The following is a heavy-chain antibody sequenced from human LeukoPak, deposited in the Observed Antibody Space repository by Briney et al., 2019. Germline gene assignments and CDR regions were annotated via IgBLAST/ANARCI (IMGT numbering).Heavy chain of an antibody. CDR2: IYGSGST. CDR1: GGSISSY. Sequence: SETLSLTCTVSGGSISSYWSWIRQPAGKGLEWVGRIYGSGSTTYNPSLKSRVSMSIDTSKNQFSLKLMSVTAADTAVYYCARDPSFIAVAGKIATFDYWGQGTLVTVSS. V-gene: IGHV4-4*07. D-gene: IGHD6-19*01. CDR3: ARDPSFIAVAGKIATFDY. J-gene: IGHJ4*02.